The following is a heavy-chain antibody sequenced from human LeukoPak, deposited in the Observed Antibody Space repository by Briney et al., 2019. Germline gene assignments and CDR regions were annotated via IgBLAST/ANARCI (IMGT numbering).Heavy chain of an antibody. Sequence: GGSLRLSCAASGFTFSSYSMNWVRQAPGKGLEWVSSISSSSSYIYYADSVKGRFTISRDNAKNSLYLQMNSLRAEDTAVYYCARADTAMVTVLDYWGQGTLVTVSS. CDR2: ISSSSSYI. V-gene: IGHV3-21*01. J-gene: IGHJ4*02. CDR3: ARADTAMVTVLDY. D-gene: IGHD5-18*01. CDR1: GFTFSSYS.